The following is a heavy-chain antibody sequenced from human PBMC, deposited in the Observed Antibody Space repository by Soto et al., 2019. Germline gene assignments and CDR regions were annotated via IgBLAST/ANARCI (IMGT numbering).Heavy chain of an antibody. D-gene: IGHD3-10*01. CDR3: ARGDYGTGSYPFPYFDY. V-gene: IGHV1-2*02. CDR2: INPDSGAT. Sequence: HEHLVQSGAEVKRPGASLKVSCKASGYSFTGYYIHWVRQAPGQGLEWMGWINPDSGATNYAQNFRGRVTLTSDTSISTASMDLTSLTSDDTAVYYCARGDYGTGSYPFPYFDYWGQGTLVIVSS. CDR1: GYSFTGYY. J-gene: IGHJ4*02.